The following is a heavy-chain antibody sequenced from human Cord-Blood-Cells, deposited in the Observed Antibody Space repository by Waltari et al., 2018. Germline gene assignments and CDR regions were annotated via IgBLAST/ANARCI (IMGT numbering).Heavy chain of an antibody. CDR2: IIPIFGTA. J-gene: IGHJ4*02. CDR1: GGTLSRYD. D-gene: IGHD1-26*01. Sequence: QVQLVESGAEVKKPRSSVKGPCRASGGTLSRYDISWVRQAPGQGLEWMGGIIPIFGTANYAQKFQGRVTITADESTSTAYMELSSLRSEDTAVYYCARQTGYRGSYPDYWGQGTLVTVSS. V-gene: IGHV1-69*01. CDR3: ARQTGYRGSYPDY.